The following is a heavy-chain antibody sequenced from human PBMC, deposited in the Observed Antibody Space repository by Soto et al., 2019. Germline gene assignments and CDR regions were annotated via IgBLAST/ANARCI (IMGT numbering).Heavy chain of an antibody. D-gene: IGHD6-6*01. CDR2: IFPRDTDT. Sequence: PGESLKISCQASGYTFTNYWIGWVRQMPGGGLEWLGLIFPRDTDTRYSPSFEGQVTISTDNSIATAYLQWRNLEASDTAIYFCATLASRLHPVDFWGQGAPVAVSS. CDR3: ATLASRLHPVDF. J-gene: IGHJ4*02. V-gene: IGHV5-51*01. CDR1: GYTFTNYW.